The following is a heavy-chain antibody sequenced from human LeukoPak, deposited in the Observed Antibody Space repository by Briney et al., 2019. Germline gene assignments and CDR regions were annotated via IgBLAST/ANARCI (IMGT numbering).Heavy chain of an antibody. CDR3: AELGITMIGGV. J-gene: IGHJ6*04. Sequence: PGGSLRLSCAASGFTFSSYWMSWVRRAPGKGLEWVSATSSSDDGKYYADSVKGRFTISRDNAKNSLYLQMNSLRAEDTAVYYCAELGITMIGGVWGKGTTVTISS. CDR1: GFTFSSYW. V-gene: IGHV3-21*01. CDR2: TSSSDDGK. D-gene: IGHD3-10*02.